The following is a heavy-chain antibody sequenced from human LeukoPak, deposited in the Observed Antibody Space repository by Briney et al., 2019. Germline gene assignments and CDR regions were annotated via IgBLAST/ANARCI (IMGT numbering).Heavy chain of an antibody. D-gene: IGHD2-15*01. CDR3: TTAIGGYSSGYIQPLDY. V-gene: IGHV3-15*01. CDR1: VFTFTNAW. J-gene: IGHJ4*02. Sequence: GGSLRLSPAPSVFTFTNAWMSWVRQAPRERLEWGGRIKSKTDVGTTEYAADVKGRFTTSRDDSKNTLYLQMNSLKTEETAVYYCTTAIGGYSSGYIQPLDYWGEGTLVTVSS. CDR2: IKSKTDVGTT.